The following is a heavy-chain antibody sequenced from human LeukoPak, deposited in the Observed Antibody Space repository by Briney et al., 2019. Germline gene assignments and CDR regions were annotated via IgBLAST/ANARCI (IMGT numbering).Heavy chain of an antibody. V-gene: IGHV3-15*01. J-gene: IGHJ4*02. CDR3: TTYHGRSSVHY. D-gene: IGHD6-6*01. CDR1: GFTFSNAW. CDR2: IKSKTDGGTT. Sequence: GGSLRLSCAASGFTFSNAWMSWVRQAPGEGLEWVGRIKSKTDGGTTDYAAPVKGRFTISRDDSKNTLYLQMNSLKTEDTAVYYCTTYHGRSSVHYWGQGTLVTVSS.